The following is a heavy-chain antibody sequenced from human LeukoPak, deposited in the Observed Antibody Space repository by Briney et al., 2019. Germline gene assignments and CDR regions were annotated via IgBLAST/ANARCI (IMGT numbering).Heavy chain of an antibody. CDR3: ARGSSGWYGGKLWFDP. CDR1: GGSISSYY. V-gene: IGHV4-59*01. CDR2: IYYSGST. D-gene: IGHD6-19*01. Sequence: PSETLSLTCTVSGGSISSYYWSWIRQPPGKGLEWIGYIYYSGSTHYNPSLKSRVTISVDTSKNQFSLKLSSVTAADTAVYYCARGSSGWYGGKLWFDPWGQGTLVTVSS. J-gene: IGHJ5*02.